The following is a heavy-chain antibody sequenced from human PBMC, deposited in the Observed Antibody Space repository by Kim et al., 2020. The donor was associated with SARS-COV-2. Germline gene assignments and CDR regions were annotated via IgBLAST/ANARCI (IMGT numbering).Heavy chain of an antibody. CDR2: ISSSSSYI. V-gene: IGHV3-21*01. D-gene: IGHD3-22*01. Sequence: GGSLRLSCASSGFTFSSYSMNWVRQAPGKGLEWVSSISSSSSYIYYADSVKGRFTISRDNAKNSLYLQMNSLRAEDTAVYYCARDSPRETYYYDSSGFRPTHPFGYWGQGTLVTVSS. J-gene: IGHJ4*02. CDR1: GFTFSSYS. CDR3: ARDSPRETYYYDSSGFRPTHPFGY.